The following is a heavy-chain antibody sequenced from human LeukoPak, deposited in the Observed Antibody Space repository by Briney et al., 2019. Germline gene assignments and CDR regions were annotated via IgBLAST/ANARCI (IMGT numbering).Heavy chain of an antibody. J-gene: IGHJ6*03. CDR3: ARRIIMIGKGMDV. V-gene: IGHV3-20*04. CDR1: GFTFSDYY. CDR2: INWNGGST. Sequence: GGSLRLSCAASGFTFSDYYMGWIRQAPGKGLEWVSGINWNGGSTGYADSVKGRFTISRDNAKNSLYLQMNSLRAEDTALYYCARRIIMIGKGMDVWGKGTTVTVSS. D-gene: IGHD3-22*01.